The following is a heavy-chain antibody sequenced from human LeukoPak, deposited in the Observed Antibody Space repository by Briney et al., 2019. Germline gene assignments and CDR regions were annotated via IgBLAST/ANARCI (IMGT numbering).Heavy chain of an antibody. D-gene: IGHD3-16*01. CDR1: GFTFSNYG. J-gene: IGHJ4*02. V-gene: IGHV3-23*01. Sequence: GGSLRLSCTASGFTFSNYGMSWVRQAPGKGLEWVSSISGSGDNIYYTDSVKGRFTISRDNSKNTLYLQMNSLRGEDTAVYYCAKDPPWAWPFDYWGKGTLVTVSS. CDR2: ISGSGDNI. CDR3: AKDPPWAWPFDY.